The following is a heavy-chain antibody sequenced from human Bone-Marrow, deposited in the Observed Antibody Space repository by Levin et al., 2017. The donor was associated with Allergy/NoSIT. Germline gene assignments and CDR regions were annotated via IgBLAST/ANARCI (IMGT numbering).Heavy chain of an antibody. CDR1: GFTFSSYG. CDR2: ISYDGSNK. J-gene: IGHJ6*02. V-gene: IGHV3-30*18. D-gene: IGHD3-3*01. CDR3: AKEGQESFPHYYDFWSGYYTYYYYGMDV. Sequence: GGSLRLSCAASGFTFSSYGMHWVRQAPGKGLEWVAVISYDGSNKYYADSVKGRFTISRDNSKNTLYLQMNSLRAEDTAVYYCAKEGQESFPHYYDFWSGYYTYYYYGMDVWGQGTTVTVSS.